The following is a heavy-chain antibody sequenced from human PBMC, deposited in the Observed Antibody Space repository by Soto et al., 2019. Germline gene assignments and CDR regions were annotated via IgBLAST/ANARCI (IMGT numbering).Heavy chain of an antibody. CDR1: GGSISSGGYY. D-gene: IGHD5-12*01. J-gene: IGHJ4*02. CDR3: AAQQYSGYDPDF. Sequence: SETLSLTCTVSGGSISSGGYYWSWIRQHPGKGLEWIGYIYYSGSTYYNPSLKSRVTISVDTSKNQFSLKLSSVTAADTAVYYCAAQQYSGYDPDFWGQGTLVTVSS. CDR2: IYYSGST. V-gene: IGHV4-31*03.